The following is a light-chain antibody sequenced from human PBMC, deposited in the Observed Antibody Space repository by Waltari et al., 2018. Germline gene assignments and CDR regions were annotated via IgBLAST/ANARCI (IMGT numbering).Light chain of an antibody. CDR2: QVN. CDR1: NNATGRYNL. V-gene: IGLV2-23*02. Sequence: QSALTQPASVSGSPGQSITIACTGPNNATGRYNLVSWYQQHPGKAPKVIIFQVNKRPSGVSNRFSGSKSGNTASPTVSGLHPEDEADYYCCSYAGTPRVVFGGGTKLTVL. CDR3: CSYAGTPRVV. J-gene: IGLJ2*01.